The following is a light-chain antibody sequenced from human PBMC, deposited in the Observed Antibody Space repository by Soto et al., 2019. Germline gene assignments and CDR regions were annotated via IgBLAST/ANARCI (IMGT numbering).Light chain of an antibody. Sequence: IQMTQSPSSLSAYVADRVTITWWASQSISGYLSWYQQKPGKAPKLLIYAASSLQSGVPSRFSGSGSGTDFTLTISSLQPEDFATYYCQQSYSTPITFGQGTRLEIK. CDR2: AAS. V-gene: IGKV1-39*01. CDR3: QQSYSTPIT. J-gene: IGKJ5*01. CDR1: QSISGY.